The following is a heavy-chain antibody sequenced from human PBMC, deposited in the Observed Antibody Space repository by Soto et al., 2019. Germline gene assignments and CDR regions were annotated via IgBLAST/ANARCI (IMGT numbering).Heavy chain of an antibody. Sequence: PSETLSLTCAVYGGSFSGYYWSWIRQPPGKGLEWIGEINHSGSTNYNPSLKSRVTISVDTSKNQFSLKLSSVTAADTAVYYCARLRSGYSGYVRADYWGQGTLVTVSS. CDR3: ARLRSGYSGYVRADY. CDR2: INHSGST. J-gene: IGHJ4*02. V-gene: IGHV4-34*01. D-gene: IGHD5-12*01. CDR1: GGSFSGYY.